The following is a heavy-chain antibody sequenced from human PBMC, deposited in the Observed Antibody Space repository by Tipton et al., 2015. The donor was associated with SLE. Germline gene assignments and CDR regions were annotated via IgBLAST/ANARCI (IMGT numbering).Heavy chain of an antibody. J-gene: IGHJ3*02. D-gene: IGHD6-13*01. CDR2: LHDSGTT. V-gene: IGHV4-38-2*01. Sequence: TLSLTCAVSGYSMNNVYYWGWIRQSPGKGLEWIGTLHDSGTTYYNPSLESRVTISVDPSKNQFSLKLSSVTAADTAVYYCARAWTSTWYPYDAFDIWGQGTMVTVSS. CDR3: ARAWTSTWYPYDAFDI. CDR1: GYSMNNVYY.